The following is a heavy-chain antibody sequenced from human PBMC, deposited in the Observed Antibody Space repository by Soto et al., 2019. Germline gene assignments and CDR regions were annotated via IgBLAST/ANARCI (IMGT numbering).Heavy chain of an antibody. V-gene: IGHV4-30-2*05. D-gene: IGHD3-3*01. CDR1: GDVVRRFGFP. Sequence: SETQSLTCTVSGDVVRRFGFPWAWLRRLPGXGLGXXGYIYTGGSTYYRRSLESRMHMSLDATRNHYSLRLTSVTAADTAVYFCARAPVGLDTISYFDYWGQGKLVTVSS. CDR3: ARAPVGLDTISYFDY. CDR2: IYTGGST. J-gene: IGHJ4*02.